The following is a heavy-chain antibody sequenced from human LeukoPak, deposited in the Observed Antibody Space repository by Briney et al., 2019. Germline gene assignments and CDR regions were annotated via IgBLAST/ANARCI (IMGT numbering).Heavy chain of an antibody. J-gene: IGHJ6*02. V-gene: IGHV3-48*04. D-gene: IGHD4-17*01. CDR2: ISSSSSTI. Sequence: GGSLRLSSAASGFTFRSYSMNWVRQAPGKGLEWVSYISSSSSTIYYADSVKGRFTISRDNAKNSLYLQMNSLRAEDTAVYYCARVVGGDNYYGMDVWGQGTTVTVSS. CDR1: GFTFRSYS. CDR3: ARVVGGDNYYGMDV.